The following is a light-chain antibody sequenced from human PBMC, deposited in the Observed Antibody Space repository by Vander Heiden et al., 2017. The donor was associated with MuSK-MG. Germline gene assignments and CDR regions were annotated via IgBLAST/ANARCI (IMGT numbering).Light chain of an antibody. V-gene: IGKV3-20*01. CDR1: HSLSSPF. CDR2: GAS. J-gene: IGKJ2*01. CDR3: HHFFATPPTYI. Sequence: IVLTQSPGTLSLFPGEEVTLSCRASHSLSSPFVAWYQQVFGQAPRLLIYGASTRASGISDRFTGGGSGTDFTLTISRLEPEDSAVYYCHHFFATPPTYIFGQGTKLEIK.